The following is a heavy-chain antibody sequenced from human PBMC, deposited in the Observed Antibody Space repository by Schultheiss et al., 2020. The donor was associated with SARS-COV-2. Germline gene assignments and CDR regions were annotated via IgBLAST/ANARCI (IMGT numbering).Heavy chain of an antibody. CDR1: GGSFSGYY. V-gene: IGHV4-34*01. CDR3: ARGRSGSYSVDY. CDR2: INHSGST. J-gene: IGHJ4*02. Sequence: SETLSLTCAVYGGSFSGYYWSWIRQPPGKGLEWIGEINHSGSTNYNPSLKSRVTISVDTSKNQFSLKLSSVTAADTAVYYCARGRSGSYSVDYWGQGTLVTVSS. D-gene: IGHD1-26*01.